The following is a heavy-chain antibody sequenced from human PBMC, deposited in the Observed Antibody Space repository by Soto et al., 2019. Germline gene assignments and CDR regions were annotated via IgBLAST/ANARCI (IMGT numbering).Heavy chain of an antibody. J-gene: IGHJ2*01. Sequence: GGSLRLSCAASGFTFSSYAMSWVRQAPGKGLEWVSAISGSGGSTYYADSVKGRFTISRDNSKNTLYLQMNCLRAEDTAVYYCAKLYNWNYERYFDLWGRGTLVTVSS. D-gene: IGHD1-7*01. CDR2: ISGSGGST. V-gene: IGHV3-23*01. CDR1: GFTFSSYA. CDR3: AKLYNWNYERYFDL.